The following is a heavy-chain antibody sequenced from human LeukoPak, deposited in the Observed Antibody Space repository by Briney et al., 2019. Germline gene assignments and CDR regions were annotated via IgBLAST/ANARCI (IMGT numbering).Heavy chain of an antibody. CDR3: ARGAPGEVRGVIDYYYYMDV. V-gene: IGHV1-18*01. D-gene: IGHD3-10*01. Sequence: ASVKVSCKASGYTFTSYGISWVRQPPGQGLEWMGWISAYNGNTNYAQKLQGRVTMTTDTSTSTAYMELRSLRSDDTAVYYCARGAPGEVRGVIDYYYYMDVWGKGTTVTVSS. J-gene: IGHJ6*03. CDR1: GYTFTSYG. CDR2: ISAYNGNT.